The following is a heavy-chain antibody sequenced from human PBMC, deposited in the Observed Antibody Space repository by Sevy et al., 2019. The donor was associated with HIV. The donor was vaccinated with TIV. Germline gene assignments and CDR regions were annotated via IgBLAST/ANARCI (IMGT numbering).Heavy chain of an antibody. J-gene: IGHJ5*02. CDR3: ARDVRDITMVRGVSENNWFDP. CDR1: GGTFSSYA. CDR2: IIPIFGTA. D-gene: IGHD3-10*01. Sequence: ASVKVSCKASGGTFSSYAISWVRPAPGQGLEWMGGIIPIFGTANYAQKLQGRVTITADEATSTAYMELSSLRSEDTAVYYCARDVRDITMVRGVSENNWFDPWGQGTLVTVSS. V-gene: IGHV1-69*13.